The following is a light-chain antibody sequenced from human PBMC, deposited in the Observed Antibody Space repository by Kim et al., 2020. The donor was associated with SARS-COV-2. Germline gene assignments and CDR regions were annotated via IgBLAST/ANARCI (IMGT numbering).Light chain of an antibody. CDR2: AAS. CDR1: QAIISY. V-gene: IGKV1-39*01. CDR3: QQAYSTPFT. Sequence: DIQVTQSPSSLSASIGDRVTITCRTSQAIISYLNWYQQKPGRAPKILINAASNLQSGVPSRFSGSGSGTEFSLTISNLQPEDFATYYCQQAYSTPFTFGPGTKLEIK. J-gene: IGKJ3*01.